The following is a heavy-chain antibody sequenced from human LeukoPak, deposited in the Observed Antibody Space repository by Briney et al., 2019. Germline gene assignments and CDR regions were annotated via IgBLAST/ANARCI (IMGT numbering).Heavy chain of an antibody. CDR2: IKQDGSEK. D-gene: IGHD2-21*01. CDR1: GLTFSSYW. CDR3: ARDSPVVVFHYGMDV. V-gene: IGHV3-7*03. J-gene: IGHJ6*02. Sequence: GGSLRLSCAASGLTFSSYWMSWVRQAPGKGLEWVANIKQDGSEKYYVDSVKGRFTISRDNAKNSLYLQMNSLRAEDTAVYYCARDSPVVVFHYGMDVWGQGTTVTVSS.